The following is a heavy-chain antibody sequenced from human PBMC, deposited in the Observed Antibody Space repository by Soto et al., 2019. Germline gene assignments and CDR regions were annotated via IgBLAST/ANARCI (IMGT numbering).Heavy chain of an antibody. CDR1: GFTFSSYG. J-gene: IGHJ4*02. D-gene: IGHD4-17*01. CDR3: AKGGYGDYLAGVLDY. V-gene: IGHV3-30*18. Sequence: QVQLVESGGGVVQPGRSLRLSCAASGFTFSSYGMHWVRQAPGKGLEWVAVISYDGSNKYYADSVKGRFTISRDNSKNTLYLQMNSLRAEDTAVYYCAKGGYGDYLAGVLDYWGQGTLVTVSS. CDR2: ISYDGSNK.